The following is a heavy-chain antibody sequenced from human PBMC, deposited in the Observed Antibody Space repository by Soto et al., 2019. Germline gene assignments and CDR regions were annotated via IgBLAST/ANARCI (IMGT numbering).Heavy chain of an antibody. Sequence: GASVKVSCKASGGTFSSYAISWVRQAPGQGLEWMGGIIPIFGTANYAQKFQGRVTITADESTSTAYMELSSLRSEDTAVYYCARGKSSSSSMMNWFDPWGQGTLVTVSS. CDR1: GGTFSSYA. CDR2: IIPIFGTA. CDR3: ARGKSSSSSMMNWFDP. J-gene: IGHJ5*02. V-gene: IGHV1-69*13. D-gene: IGHD6-6*01.